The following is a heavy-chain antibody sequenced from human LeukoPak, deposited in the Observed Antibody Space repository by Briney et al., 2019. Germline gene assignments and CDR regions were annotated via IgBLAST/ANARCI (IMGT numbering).Heavy chain of an antibody. CDR2: ISYDGSNK. Sequence: SGGSLRLSCAASGFTFSSYAMHWVRQAPGKGLEWVAVISYDGSNKYYADSVKGRFTISRDNSKNTLYLQMNSLRAEDTAVYYCARGAVAGILFDYWGQGTLVTVSS. J-gene: IGHJ4*02. V-gene: IGHV3-30*04. CDR1: GFTFSSYA. CDR3: ARGAVAGILFDY. D-gene: IGHD6-19*01.